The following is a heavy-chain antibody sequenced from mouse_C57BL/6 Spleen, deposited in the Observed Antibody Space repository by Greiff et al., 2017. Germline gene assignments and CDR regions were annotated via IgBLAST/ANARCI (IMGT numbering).Heavy chain of an antibody. CDR2: IYPGDGDT. D-gene: IGHD1-1*01. V-gene: IGHV1-80*01. Sequence: VQLQQSGAELVKPGASVKISCKASGYAFSSYWMNWVKQRPGKGLEWIGQIYPGDGDTNYNGKFKGKATLTADKSSSTAYMQLSSLTSEDSAVYFCARDYYGSSPHWYFDVWGTGTTVTVSS. CDR3: ARDYYGSSPHWYFDV. J-gene: IGHJ1*03. CDR1: GYAFSSYW.